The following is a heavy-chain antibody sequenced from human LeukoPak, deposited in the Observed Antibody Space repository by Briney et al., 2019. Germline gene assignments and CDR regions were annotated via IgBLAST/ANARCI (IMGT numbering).Heavy chain of an antibody. CDR1: GFTFRSYS. D-gene: IGHD5-18*01. CDR2: ITYNSGTI. V-gene: IGHV3-48*02. CDR3: ARDSGYSYADDY. Sequence: GGSLRLSCAASGFTFRSYSMQWVRQAPGKGLEWVSYITYNSGTIFYADSVKGRFTISRDNAKDSLYLQMSSLRDEDTAVYYCARDSGYSYADDYWGQGTLVTVSS. J-gene: IGHJ4*02.